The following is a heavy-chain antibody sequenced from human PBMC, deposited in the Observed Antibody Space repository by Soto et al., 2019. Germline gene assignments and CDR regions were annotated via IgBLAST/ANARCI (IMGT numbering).Heavy chain of an antibody. CDR2: ISAYNGNT. Sequence: AASVKVSCKASGYTFTSYGISWVRQAPGQGLEWMGWISAYNGNTNYAQKLQGRVTMTTDTSTSTAYMELRSLRSDDTAVYYCARDDPRHYGILTGYRAHLDYYYYYGMDVWGQGTTVTVSS. CDR3: ARDDPRHYGILTGYRAHLDYYYYYGMDV. V-gene: IGHV1-18*01. J-gene: IGHJ6*02. CDR1: GYTFTSYG. D-gene: IGHD3-9*01.